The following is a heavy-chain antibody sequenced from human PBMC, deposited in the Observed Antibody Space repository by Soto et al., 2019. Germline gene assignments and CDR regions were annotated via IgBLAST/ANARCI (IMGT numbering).Heavy chain of an antibody. J-gene: IGHJ4*02. CDR3: ARGVDRAKTGY. V-gene: IGHV4-34*01. CDR1: GGSLSGYY. D-gene: IGHD5-18*01. CDR2: IHPSGSA. Sequence: QVQLQQWGAGLLKPSETLSRTCAVYGGSLSGYYGSWIRQYPGKGLEWIGEIHPSGSAHYNPSLRSRVTLSVDTSQTHLSLELSSVTAADTAVYYCARGVDRAKTGYWGQGTLVTVSS.